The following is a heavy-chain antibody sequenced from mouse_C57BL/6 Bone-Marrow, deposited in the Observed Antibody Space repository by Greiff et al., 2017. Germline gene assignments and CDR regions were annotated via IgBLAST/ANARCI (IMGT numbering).Heavy chain of an antibody. Sequence: VHVKQSGAELVRPGASVKLSCTASGFNIKDYYMHWVKQRPEQGLEWIGRIDPEDGDTEYAPKFQGKATMTADTSSNTAYLQLSSLTSEDTAVYYCTTFYGNYAGFAYWGQGTLVTVSA. D-gene: IGHD2-1*01. CDR1: GFNIKDYY. CDR2: IDPEDGDT. J-gene: IGHJ3*01. V-gene: IGHV14-1*01. CDR3: TTFYGNYAGFAY.